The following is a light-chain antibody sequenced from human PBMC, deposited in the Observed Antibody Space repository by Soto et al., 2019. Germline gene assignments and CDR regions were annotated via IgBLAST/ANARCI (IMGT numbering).Light chain of an antibody. CDR2: SNN. Sequence: QSVLTQPPSASGTPGQRVTISCSGSSSNIGSNSVNWYQQFPGTAPKVLIYSNNQRPSGVPDRFSGSKSGTSASLAISGLQSEDEADYYCAAWDDSLIWVFGGGTKVTVL. CDR3: AAWDDSLIWV. J-gene: IGLJ3*02. V-gene: IGLV1-44*01. CDR1: SSNIGSNS.